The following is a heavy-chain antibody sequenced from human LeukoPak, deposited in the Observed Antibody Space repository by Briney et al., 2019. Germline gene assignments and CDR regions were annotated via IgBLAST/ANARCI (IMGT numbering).Heavy chain of an antibody. CDR2: IYYSGST. V-gene: IGHV4-39*07. D-gene: IGHD6-19*01. Sequence: SETPSLTCTVSGGSISSSSYYWGWFRQPPGKGLEWIGSIYYSGSTYYNPSLRSRVTISVDTSKNQFSLKLSSVTAADTAVYYCARERGGSGPWEFDYWGQGTLVTVSS. CDR1: GGSISSSSYY. J-gene: IGHJ4*02. CDR3: ARERGGSGPWEFDY.